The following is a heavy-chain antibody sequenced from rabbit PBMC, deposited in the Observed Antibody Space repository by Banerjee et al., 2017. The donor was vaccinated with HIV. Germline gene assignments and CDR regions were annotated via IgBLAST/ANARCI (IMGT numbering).Heavy chain of an antibody. V-gene: IGHV1S45*01. CDR1: GIDFSSYG. CDR2: IYPDYGST. Sequence: QEQLVESGGGLVTLGGSLKLSCKASGIDFSSYGISWVRQAPGKGLEWIAYIYPDYGSTDYASWVNGRFTISKTSWTTVTLQMTSLTAADTATYFCARDAGSSSTGDYFKLWGPGTLVTVS. CDR3: ARDAGSSSTGDYFKL. D-gene: IGHD8-1*01. J-gene: IGHJ4*01.